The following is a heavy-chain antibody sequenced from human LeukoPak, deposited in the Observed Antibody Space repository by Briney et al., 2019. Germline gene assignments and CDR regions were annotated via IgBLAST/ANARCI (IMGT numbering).Heavy chain of an antibody. V-gene: IGHV3-21*01. D-gene: IGHD6-19*01. J-gene: IGHJ4*02. CDR1: GFTFSNYE. Sequence: GGSLRLSCGASGFTFSNYEMNWVRQAPGKGLEWVSSISSSSSYIYYADSVKGRFTISRDNAKNSLYLQMNSLRAEDTAVYYCARDIAVAGSYWGQGTLVTVSS. CDR2: ISSSSSYI. CDR3: ARDIAVAGSY.